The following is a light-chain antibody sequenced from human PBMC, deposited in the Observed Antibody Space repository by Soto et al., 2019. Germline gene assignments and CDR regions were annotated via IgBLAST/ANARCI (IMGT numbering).Light chain of an antibody. J-gene: IGKJ1*01. Sequence: EIVLTQSPGTLSLSPGDRATLSCGASQSVSSSYLAWYQQKPGQAPRLLIYGASSRATGIPDRFSGSGYGTDFTLTISRLETEDFAVYYCQQYGRSPWTFGQGTKVDIK. CDR2: GAS. CDR1: QSVSSSY. CDR3: QQYGRSPWT. V-gene: IGKV3-20*01.